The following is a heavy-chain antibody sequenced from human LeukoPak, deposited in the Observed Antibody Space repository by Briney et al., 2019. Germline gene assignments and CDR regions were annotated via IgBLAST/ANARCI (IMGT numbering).Heavy chain of an antibody. CDR1: GGSISSYY. J-gene: IGHJ4*02. CDR2: IYTSGST. CDR3: ARENGGGYRKSVY. Sequence: PSETLSLTCTVSGGSISSYYWSWIRQPAGKGLEWIGRIYTSGSTNYNASLKSRVSMSVDTSKNQFSLTLSSVTAADTAVFYCARENGGGYRKSVYWGQGTLVPSRQ. V-gene: IGHV4-4*07. D-gene: IGHD3-16*01.